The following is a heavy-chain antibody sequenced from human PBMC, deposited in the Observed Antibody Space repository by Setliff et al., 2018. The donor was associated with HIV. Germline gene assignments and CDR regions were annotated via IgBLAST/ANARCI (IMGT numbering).Heavy chain of an antibody. CDR3: ANLWELGA. D-gene: IGHD3-16*01. CDR1: GFTFSNYW. V-gene: IGHV3-7*03. J-gene: IGHJ5*02. Sequence: GASLKISCAASGFTFSNYWMDWVRQAPRKGLEWVATIKQDGSEIYYMDSVKGRFTISRDNARTSLFLEMRSLRDEDTAVYLCANLWELGAWGQGTLVTVSS. CDR2: IKQDGSEI.